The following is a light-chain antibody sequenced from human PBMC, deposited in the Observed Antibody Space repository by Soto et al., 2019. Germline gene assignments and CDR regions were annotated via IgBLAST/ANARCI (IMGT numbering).Light chain of an antibody. CDR3: SAYTSSSSFYV. V-gene: IGLV2-14*01. CDR2: DVT. CDR1: SSDVGGYNY. Sequence: QSALTQPRSVSGSPGQSVTISCTGTSSDVGGYNYVSWYQQHPGKAPKLIIYDVTNRPSGVSNRFSGSKSGNTASLTISGLQAEDEADYYCSAYTSSSSFYVFGSGTKVTVL. J-gene: IGLJ1*01.